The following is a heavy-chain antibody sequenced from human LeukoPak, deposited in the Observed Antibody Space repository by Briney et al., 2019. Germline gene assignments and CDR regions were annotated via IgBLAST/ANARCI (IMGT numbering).Heavy chain of an antibody. Sequence: PSETLSLTCAVSGGSISSGGYSWSWIRQPPGKGLEWIGYIYYSGSTYYNPSLKSRVTISVDTSKNQFSLKLSSVTAADTAVYYCARGYSYWYFDLWGRGTLVTVSS. CDR3: ARGYSYWYFDL. D-gene: IGHD1-26*01. J-gene: IGHJ2*01. CDR2: IYYSGST. CDR1: GGSISSGGYS. V-gene: IGHV4-30-4*07.